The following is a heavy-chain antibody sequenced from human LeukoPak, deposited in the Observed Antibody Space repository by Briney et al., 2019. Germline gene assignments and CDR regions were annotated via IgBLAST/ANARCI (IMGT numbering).Heavy chain of an antibody. V-gene: IGHV3-13*01. J-gene: IGHJ6*02. D-gene: IGHD3-16*02. Sequence: GGSLRLSCAASGFTVSEYDMHWVRQATGKGLEWVSAIGLVGDTYYLGSVKGRFTMSRDNANNKVHLQMNGLRDGDTGVYYCLRDYHGMDVWGQGTTVIVSS. CDR2: IGLVGDT. CDR1: GFTVSEYD. CDR3: LRDYHGMDV.